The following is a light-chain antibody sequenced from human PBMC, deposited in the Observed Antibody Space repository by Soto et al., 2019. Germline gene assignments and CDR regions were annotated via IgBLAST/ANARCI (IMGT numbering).Light chain of an antibody. V-gene: IGLV2-14*01. Sequence: QSVLTQPASVSGSPGQSITISCTGTNSDVGGYNYVSWYQQYPGKAPKLMIYEVSNRPSRVSNRFSGSKSGNTASLTISGLQAEDEADYYCSSYTSSILVFGGGTQLTVL. CDR3: SSYTSSILV. CDR2: EVS. J-gene: IGLJ3*02. CDR1: NSDVGGYNY.